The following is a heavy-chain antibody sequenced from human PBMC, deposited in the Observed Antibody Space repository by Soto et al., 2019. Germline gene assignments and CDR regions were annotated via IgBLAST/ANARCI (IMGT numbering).Heavy chain of an antibody. V-gene: IGHV3-23*01. J-gene: IGHJ6*02. D-gene: IGHD6-13*01. CDR1: GFTFSSYA. Sequence: GGSLRLSCAASGFTFSSYAMSWVRQAPGKGLEWVSAISGSGGSTYYADSVKGRFTISRDNSKNTLYLQMNSLRAEDTAVYYCANLAAAGSYYYYGMDVWGQGTTVTVSS. CDR3: ANLAAAGSYYYYGMDV. CDR2: ISGSGGST.